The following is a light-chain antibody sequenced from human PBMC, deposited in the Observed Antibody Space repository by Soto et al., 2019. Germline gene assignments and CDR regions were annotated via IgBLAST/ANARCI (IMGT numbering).Light chain of an antibody. CDR3: QQYGSSPPYT. V-gene: IGKV3-20*01. CDR1: QSVSSSY. J-gene: IGKJ3*01. Sequence: EIVLTQSPGTLSLSPGERATLSCRASQSVSSSYLAWYQQKPGQAPRLLIYCASSRATGIPDRFSGSGSGTDFTLTISRLEPEDFAVYYCQQYGSSPPYTFGPGPKVDIK. CDR2: CAS.